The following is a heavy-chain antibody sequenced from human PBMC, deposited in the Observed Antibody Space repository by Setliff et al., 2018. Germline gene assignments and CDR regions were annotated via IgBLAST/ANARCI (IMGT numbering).Heavy chain of an antibody. D-gene: IGHD2-21*02. CDR3: ARAPDCGGDCYAPTPKYYYYYYGMDV. V-gene: IGHV1-8*02. CDR1: GYTFTSYY. Sequence: ASVKVSCKASGYTFTSYYMHWVRQATGQGLEWMGWMNPNSGNTGYAQKFQGRVTMTRNTSISTAYMELSSPRSEDTAVYYCARAPDCGGDCYAPTPKYYYYYYGMDVWGQGTTVTVSS. J-gene: IGHJ6*02. CDR2: MNPNSGNT.